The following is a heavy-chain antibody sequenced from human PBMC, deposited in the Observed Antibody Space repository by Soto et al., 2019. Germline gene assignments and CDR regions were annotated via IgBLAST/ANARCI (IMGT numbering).Heavy chain of an antibody. J-gene: IGHJ4*02. CDR1: GFTFSNAW. D-gene: IGHD6-13*01. Sequence: GGSLRLSCAASGFTFSNAWMSWVRQAPGKGLEWVGRIKSKTDGGTTDYAAPVKGRFTISRDDSKNTLYLQMNSLKTEDTAVYYCTTGLSSSWYSILDYWGQGTLVTVSS. CDR3: TTGLSSSWYSILDY. CDR2: IKSKTDGGTT. V-gene: IGHV3-15*01.